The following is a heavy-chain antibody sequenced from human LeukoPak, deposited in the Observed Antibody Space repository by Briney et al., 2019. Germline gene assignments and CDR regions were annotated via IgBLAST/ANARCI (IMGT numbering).Heavy chain of an antibody. CDR3: ATLGEYYDSSGYYYN. CDR2: INHSGST. Sequence: PSETLSLTCAVYGGSFSGHYWSWIRQLPGKGLEWIGEINHSGSTNYNPSLKSRVTISVDTSKNQFSLKLTSVTAADTAVYYCATLGEYYDSSGYYYNWGQGTLVTVSS. D-gene: IGHD3-22*01. V-gene: IGHV4-34*01. CDR1: GGSFSGHY. J-gene: IGHJ4*02.